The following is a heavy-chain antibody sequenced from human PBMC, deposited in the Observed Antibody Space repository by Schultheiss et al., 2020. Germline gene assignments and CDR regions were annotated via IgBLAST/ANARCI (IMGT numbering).Heavy chain of an antibody. CDR2: ISYDGSNK. Sequence: GGSLRLSCTTSAFTFSSYGMHWVRQAPGKGLEWVAVISYDGSNKYYADSVKGRFTISRDNSKNTLYLQMNSLRAEDTAVYYCAKYDWNDPVDSDYWGQGTLVTVSS. CDR3: AKYDWNDPVDSDY. CDR1: AFTFSSYG. J-gene: IGHJ4*02. V-gene: IGHV3-30*19. D-gene: IGHD1-20*01.